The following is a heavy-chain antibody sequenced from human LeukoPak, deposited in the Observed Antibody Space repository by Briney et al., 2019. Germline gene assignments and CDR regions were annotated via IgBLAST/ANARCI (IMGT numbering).Heavy chain of an antibody. Sequence: GGSLRLSCEASGFTFSSSWMTWVRQAPGKGLEWVANIKEDGSEKYYMDSVKGRFTISRDNAKNSLYLQMNSLRAEDTAVYYCARDRRAHGYWGQGTLVTVSS. CDR3: ARDRRAHGY. V-gene: IGHV3-7*03. CDR1: GFTFSSSW. CDR2: IKEDGSEK. J-gene: IGHJ4*02.